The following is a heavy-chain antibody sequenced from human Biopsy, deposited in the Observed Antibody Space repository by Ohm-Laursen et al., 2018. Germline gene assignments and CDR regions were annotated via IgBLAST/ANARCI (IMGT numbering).Heavy chain of an antibody. Sequence: SSVKVSCNASGGTFTTYAISWVRQAPGQGLEWMGGIIPMFGTANHAQMFQGRVTISADESTSTSYMEPSSLTTEDTAIYYCARGPHSGSHSCFDYWGRGTLVTVSS. CDR3: ARGPHSGSHSCFDY. J-gene: IGHJ4*02. V-gene: IGHV1-69*01. D-gene: IGHD1-26*01. CDR1: GGTFTTYA. CDR2: IIPMFGTA.